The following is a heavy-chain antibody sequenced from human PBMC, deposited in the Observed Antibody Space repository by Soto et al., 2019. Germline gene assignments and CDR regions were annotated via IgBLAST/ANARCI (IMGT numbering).Heavy chain of an antibody. CDR3: TTSASGYEIYYYYYYGMDV. CDR2: IKSKTDGGTT. CDR1: GFTFSNAW. J-gene: IGHJ6*02. Sequence: GSLRLSCAASGFTFSNAWMSWVRQAPGKGLEWVGRIKSKTDGGTTDYAAPVKGGFTISRDDSKNTLYLQMNSLKTEDTAVYYCTTSASGYEIYYYYYYGMDVWGQGTTVTVSS. D-gene: IGHD5-12*01. V-gene: IGHV3-15*01.